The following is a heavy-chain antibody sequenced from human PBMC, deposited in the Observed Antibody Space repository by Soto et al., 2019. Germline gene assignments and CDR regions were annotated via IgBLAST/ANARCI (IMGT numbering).Heavy chain of an antibody. CDR2: ISGSGSNT. Sequence: GGSLRLFCAASGFTFTSYAMSWVRLTPGKGLEWVSAISGSGSNTFYADSVRGRFTISRDNSKNTVFLQMNNLRAEDTAVYFCARDRATFDYWGQGTRVTVSS. CDR1: GFTFTSYA. J-gene: IGHJ4*02. CDR3: ARDRATFDY. V-gene: IGHV3-23*01. D-gene: IGHD1-26*01.